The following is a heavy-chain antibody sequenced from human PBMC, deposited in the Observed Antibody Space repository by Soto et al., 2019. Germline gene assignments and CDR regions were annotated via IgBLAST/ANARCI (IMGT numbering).Heavy chain of an antibody. Sequence: QVQLVQSGAEVKKPGASVKVSCQTSGYNFSAYYFNWVRQAAGQGPEWMGWLNPRNCQTGYVQKFRGRVTMTRDTSIATVYLELSRLTYEDTAIYFCARETDTSMVDYWGQGTLVTVSS. V-gene: IGHV1-8*01. J-gene: IGHJ4*02. CDR2: LNPRNCQT. CDR3: ARETDTSMVDY. CDR1: GYNFSAYY. D-gene: IGHD5-18*01.